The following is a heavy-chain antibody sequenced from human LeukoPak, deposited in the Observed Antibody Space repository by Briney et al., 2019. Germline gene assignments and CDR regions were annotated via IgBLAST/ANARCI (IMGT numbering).Heavy chain of an antibody. V-gene: IGHV4-30-4*01. J-gene: IGHJ4*02. D-gene: IGHD1-7*01. CDR1: GGSINSGEYY. CDR2: VYYTGST. Sequence: SQTLSLTCTVSGGSINSGEYYWSWIRQPPGKGLEWIGYVYYTGSTYYNPSLKSRLIISVDTSKNQFSLMLSSVAAADTAMYYCARGNWNFNDYWGQGTLVTVSS. CDR3: ARGNWNFNDY.